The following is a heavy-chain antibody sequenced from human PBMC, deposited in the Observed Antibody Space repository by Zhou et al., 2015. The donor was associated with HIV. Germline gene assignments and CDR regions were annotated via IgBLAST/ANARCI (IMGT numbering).Heavy chain of an antibody. J-gene: IGHJ3*02. D-gene: IGHD3-9*01. CDR1: GYSFTNYG. CDR2: INGYNGDT. V-gene: IGHV1-18*01. CDR3: ARGGPTDDILTGNAFDI. Sequence: QVHLVQSGAEVKKPGAAVKVSCKASGYSFTNYGISWLQQAPGQGLQWLGWINGYNGDTKYAQKVQGRVTMTTDTSTNTVYMELRSLRSDDTAMYYCARGGPTDDILTGNAFDIWGQGTMVTVSS.